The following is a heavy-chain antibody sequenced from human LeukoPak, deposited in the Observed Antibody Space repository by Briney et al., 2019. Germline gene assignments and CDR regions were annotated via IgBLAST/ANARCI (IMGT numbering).Heavy chain of an antibody. CDR1: GFTFRSCA. Sequence: GSLRLSCSGSGFTFRSCAIHWVRQAPGQGLQYVSGISSNGGNTYNADSVKGRFTISRDNSKNTVDLQMSSLRAEDTAVYYCVKRSGLYFDYWGQGTLVTVSS. CDR2: ISSNGGNT. J-gene: IGHJ4*02. V-gene: IGHV3-64D*09. D-gene: IGHD1-26*01. CDR3: VKRSGLYFDY.